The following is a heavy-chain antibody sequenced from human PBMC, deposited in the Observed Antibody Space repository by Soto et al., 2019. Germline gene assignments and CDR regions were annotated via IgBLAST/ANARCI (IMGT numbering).Heavy chain of an antibody. CDR3: ARDRGYCSSTSCYGPLNWFDP. CDR2: IYHSGST. J-gene: IGHJ5*02. V-gene: IGHV4-30-2*01. D-gene: IGHD2-2*01. Sequence: PSETLSLTCAVSCGSISSGGYSWSWIRQPPGKGLEWIGYIYHSGSTYYNPSLKSRVTISVDRSKNQFSLKLSSVTAADTAVYYCARDRGYCSSTSCYGPLNWFDPWGQGTLVTVSS. CDR1: CGSISSGGYS.